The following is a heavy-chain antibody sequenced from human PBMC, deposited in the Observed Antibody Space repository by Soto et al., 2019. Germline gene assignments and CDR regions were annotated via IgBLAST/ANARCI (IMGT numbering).Heavy chain of an antibody. V-gene: IGHV4-59*08. CDR3: ARRDSTGFEY. J-gene: IGHJ4*02. D-gene: IGHD6-19*01. CDR2: IFYSGST. CDR1: DGSISSYY. Sequence: SETLSVTCTVFDGSISSYYWRRIRQPPGKGLEWIGYIFYSGSTNYNPSLKSRVTISVDTSKNQFSLKLSSVTAADTAVYYCARRDSTGFEYWSQGTLVTVSS.